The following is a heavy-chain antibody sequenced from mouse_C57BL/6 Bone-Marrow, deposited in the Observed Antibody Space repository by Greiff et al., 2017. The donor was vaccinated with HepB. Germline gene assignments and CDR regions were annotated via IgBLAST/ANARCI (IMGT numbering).Heavy chain of an antibody. Sequence: EVKVVESGGGLVQSGRSLRLSCATSGFTFSDFYMEWVRQAPGKGLEWIAASRNKANDYTTEYSASVKGRFIVSRDTSQSILYLQMNALRAEDTAIYYCARDGGYAMDYWGQGTSVTVSS. CDR3: ARDGGYAMDY. V-gene: IGHV7-1*01. CDR1: GFTFSDFY. CDR2: SRNKANDYTT. J-gene: IGHJ4*01.